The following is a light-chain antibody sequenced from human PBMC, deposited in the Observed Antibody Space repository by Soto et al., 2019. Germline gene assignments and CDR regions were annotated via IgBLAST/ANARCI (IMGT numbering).Light chain of an antibody. J-gene: IGKJ2*01. Sequence: DIQLTQSPSFLSASVGDRVTITCRASQGISSYLAWYQQKPGKAPKLLIYAASTLQSGVPSRFSGSGSGTEFTLTISSLQPEDFATYHCQQLNSYPGYTFGQGTKLEIK. CDR3: QQLNSYPGYT. CDR1: QGISSY. CDR2: AAS. V-gene: IGKV1-9*01.